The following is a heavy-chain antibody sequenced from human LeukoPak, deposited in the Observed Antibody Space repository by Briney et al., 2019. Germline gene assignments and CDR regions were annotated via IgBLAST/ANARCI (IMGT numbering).Heavy chain of an antibody. CDR3: ASFYCSGGSCYQYYYYYYMDV. CDR2: INHSGST. Sequence: PSETLSLNCGVYGGSFSGYYWSWIRQPPGKGLEWIGEINHSGSTNYNPSLKSRVTISVDTSKNQFSLKLSSVIAADTAVYYCASFYCSGGSCYQYYYYYYMDVWGKGTTVTISS. V-gene: IGHV4-34*01. J-gene: IGHJ6*03. CDR1: GGSFSGYY. D-gene: IGHD2-15*01.